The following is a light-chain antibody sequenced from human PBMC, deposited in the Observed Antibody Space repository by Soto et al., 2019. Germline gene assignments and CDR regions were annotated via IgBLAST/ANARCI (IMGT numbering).Light chain of an antibody. CDR1: QSVSSSY. CDR3: QQYGGSPPFS. CDR2: GAS. V-gene: IGKV3-20*01. Sequence: EIVLTQSPGTLSLSPGERATLSCRASQSVSSSYLAWYQQKPGQAPRLLIYGASNRATGIPDRFSGSGSGTDFTLTISRVEPEDFAVYYCQQYGGSPPFSFGPGTKVDIK. J-gene: IGKJ3*01.